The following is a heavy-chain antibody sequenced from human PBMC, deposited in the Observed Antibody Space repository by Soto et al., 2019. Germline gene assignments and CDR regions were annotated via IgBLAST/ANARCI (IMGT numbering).Heavy chain of an antibody. CDR1: GGSISSGDYY. V-gene: IGHV4-30-4*01. Sequence: SETLSLTCTVSGGSISSGDYYWSWIRQPPGKGLERIGYIYYSGSTYYNPSLKSRITISPDTSKNQFSLQLSSVTPEDTAVYYCARGSWDDVSGHYYIDVWDEGTTVTVSS. CDR3: ARGSWDDVSGHYYIDV. J-gene: IGHJ6*03. D-gene: IGHD5-12*01. CDR2: IYYSGST.